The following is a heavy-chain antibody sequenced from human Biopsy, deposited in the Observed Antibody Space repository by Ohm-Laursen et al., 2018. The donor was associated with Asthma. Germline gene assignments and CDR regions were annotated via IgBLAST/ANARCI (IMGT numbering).Heavy chain of an antibody. CDR3: ARTFHFWSPYHAEHYQL. Sequence: SLRFSCAASGFSFRDYYMSWVRQVPGKGLEWVANIKHDGTEKNHVDSLKGRFTISRDNAKNSLYLQMNSLRAEDTAVYYCARTFHFWSPYHAEHYQLWGQGTLVTVPS. D-gene: IGHD3-3*02. V-gene: IGHV3-7*01. CDR1: GFSFRDYY. J-gene: IGHJ1*01. CDR2: IKHDGTEK.